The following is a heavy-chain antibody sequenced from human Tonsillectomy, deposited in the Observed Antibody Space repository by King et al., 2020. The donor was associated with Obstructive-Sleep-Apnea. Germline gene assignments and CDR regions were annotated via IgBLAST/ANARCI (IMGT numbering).Heavy chain of an antibody. CDR3: AKWGSQDDYFDY. V-gene: IGHV3-23*04. J-gene: IGHJ4*02. Sequence: VQLVESGGGLVQPGGSLRLSCAASGFTFSSDAMMWGLQAPGKGRVLVSAISGSGGSTYYADSVKGRFTISRDNSKNTLYLQMNSLRAEETAVYYCAKWGSQDDYFDYWGQGTLVTVSS. D-gene: IGHD7-27*01. CDR2: ISGSGGST. CDR1: GFTFSSDA.